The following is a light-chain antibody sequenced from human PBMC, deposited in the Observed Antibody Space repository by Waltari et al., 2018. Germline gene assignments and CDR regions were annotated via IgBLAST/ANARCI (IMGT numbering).Light chain of an antibody. J-gene: IGKJ2*02. CDR2: WAS. V-gene: IGKV4-1*01. Sequence: IVMTQSPDSLAVSLGERPTINCKSSQSVLYRSNNKNYLAWYQQKPGQPPKLLIYWASTRESGVPDRFSGSGSGTDFTLTISSLQAEDVAVYYCQQYYSTPRTFGQGTKLEIK. CDR3: QQYYSTPRT. CDR1: QSVLYRSNNKNY.